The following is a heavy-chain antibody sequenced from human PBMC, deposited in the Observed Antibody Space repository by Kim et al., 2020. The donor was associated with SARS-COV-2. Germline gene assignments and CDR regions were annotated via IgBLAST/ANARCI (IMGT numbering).Heavy chain of an antibody. CDR2: IKEDGSKI. D-gene: IGHD1-26*01. CDR1: GFTFRKYW. Sequence: GGSLRLSCAASGFTFRKYWMSWVRQAPGKELEWVANIKEDGSKIYYVDSLKGRFTISRDNAKNSLYLQMNSLRAEDTAVYYCASIGYSGSSMDYWGQGT. J-gene: IGHJ4*02. CDR3: ASIGYSGSSMDY. V-gene: IGHV3-7*03.